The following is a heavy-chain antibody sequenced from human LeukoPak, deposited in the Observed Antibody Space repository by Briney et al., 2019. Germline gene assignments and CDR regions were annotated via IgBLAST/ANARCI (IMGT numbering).Heavy chain of an antibody. J-gene: IGHJ5*02. CDR2: LSFKGASE. D-gene: IGHD6-19*01. CDR1: GFTFSNFA. CDR3: AKSRAVSSSPSGS. V-gene: IGHV3-23*01. Sequence: GGSLGLSCGASGFTFSNFAIKGARRAPGKGWEWVLALSFKGASEVYEDSVKDRFTISRANSKNTVYLQLHSPRGDDTAVYYCAKSRAVSSSPSGSWGQGTLVTVSS.